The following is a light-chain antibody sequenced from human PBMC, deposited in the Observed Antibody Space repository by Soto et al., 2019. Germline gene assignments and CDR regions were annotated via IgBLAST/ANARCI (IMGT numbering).Light chain of an antibody. CDR3: QQYGSSPQT. CDR1: QTVSQDY. Sequence: EIVLTQSPGTLSLSPGERATFSCRASQTVSQDYLAWFQHKPGQAPRLLMFSATSRAAGNPDRFSGSGSGTDFTLTISRLDPEDFAVYFWQQYGSSPQTFGQGTRVEIK. CDR2: SAT. J-gene: IGKJ1*01. V-gene: IGKV3-20*01.